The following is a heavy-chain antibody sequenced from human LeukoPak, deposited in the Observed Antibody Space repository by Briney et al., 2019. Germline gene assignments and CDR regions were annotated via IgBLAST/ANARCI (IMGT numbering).Heavy chain of an antibody. CDR3: ATLRFGELIDD. CDR2: IYYSGSP. D-gene: IGHD3-10*01. J-gene: IGHJ4*02. V-gene: IGHV4-39*01. CDR1: GDSINSSTYR. Sequence: SETLSLTCTVSGDSINSSTYRWGWIRQPPGKGLEWIGSIYYSGSPYYNPSLKSRVTSSVDTSKNQFSLKLTSVTAADTATYYCATLRFGELIDDWGQGTLVTVSS.